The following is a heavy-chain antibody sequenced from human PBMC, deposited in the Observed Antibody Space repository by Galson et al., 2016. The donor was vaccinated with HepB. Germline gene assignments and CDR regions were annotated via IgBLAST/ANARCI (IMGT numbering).Heavy chain of an antibody. V-gene: IGHV1-69*06. CDR3: AREYYYGSGSYSLFNWFDP. CDR2: IIPIFGTA. Sequence: SVKVSCKASGYTFTSYAISWVRQAPGQGLEWMGGIIPIFGTANYAQKFQGRVTITADKSTSTAYMELSSLRSEDTAVYYCAREYYYGSGSYSLFNWFDPWGQGTLVTVSS. J-gene: IGHJ5*02. CDR1: GYTFTSYA. D-gene: IGHD3-10*01.